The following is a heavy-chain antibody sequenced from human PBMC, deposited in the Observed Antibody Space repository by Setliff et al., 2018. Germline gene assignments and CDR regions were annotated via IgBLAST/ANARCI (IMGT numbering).Heavy chain of an antibody. V-gene: IGHV3-11*01. CDR2: ITSSGTTT. J-gene: IGHJ5*02. Sequence: GESLKISCAASGFTFSDYYMSWNRQAPGKGLEWVSYITSSGTTTFYTDSVKGRFAISRDNARNSLYLQMNSLRVEDTAVYYCARDGYPGTSWGQGTLVTVSS. CDR3: ARDGYPGTS. CDR1: GFTFSDYY. D-gene: IGHD2-2*03.